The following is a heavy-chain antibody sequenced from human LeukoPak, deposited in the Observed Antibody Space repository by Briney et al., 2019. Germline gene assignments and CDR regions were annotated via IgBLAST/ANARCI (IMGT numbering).Heavy chain of an antibody. Sequence: SETLSLTCTVSGGSVSSGSYYWNWIRQPPGKGLEWMGYIYYSGSTYYNPSLKSRVTISVDTSKNQFSLKLSSVTAADTAVYYCARSHYDSSGSSSPQFDYWGQGTLVTVSS. V-gene: IGHV4-31*03. CDR3: ARSHYDSSGSSSPQFDY. D-gene: IGHD3-22*01. CDR1: GGSVSSGSYY. CDR2: IYYSGST. J-gene: IGHJ4*02.